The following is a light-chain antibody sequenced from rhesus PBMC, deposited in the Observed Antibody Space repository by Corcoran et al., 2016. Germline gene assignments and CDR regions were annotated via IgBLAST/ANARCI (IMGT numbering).Light chain of an antibody. V-gene: IGKV3-42*01. CDR3: QQDYSWPPLT. CDR2: GAS. CDR1: QSVSSS. J-gene: IGKJ4*01. Sequence: EIVMTQSPATLSLSPGERATLSCRASQSVSSSLAWYQQKPGQAPKLLIYGASSRATGVPDRFGGSGAGTELTVTIRSLEPEDVEVYYCQQDYSWPPLTFGGGTKVELQ.